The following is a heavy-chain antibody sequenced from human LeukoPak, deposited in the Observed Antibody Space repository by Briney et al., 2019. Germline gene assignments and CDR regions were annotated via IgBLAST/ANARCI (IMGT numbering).Heavy chain of an antibody. Sequence: SETLSLTCIVSGFSITTGYYWAWIRQPPGKGLEWIGTIFRIGSTYYNPSLKSRVTISVDTSKNQFSLKLSSVTAADTAVYYCAREYQLPHHGTYYYYYMDVWGKGTTVTVSS. V-gene: IGHV4-38-2*02. CDR2: IFRIGST. J-gene: IGHJ6*03. CDR1: GFSITTGYY. D-gene: IGHD2-2*01. CDR3: AREYQLPHHGTYYYYYMDV.